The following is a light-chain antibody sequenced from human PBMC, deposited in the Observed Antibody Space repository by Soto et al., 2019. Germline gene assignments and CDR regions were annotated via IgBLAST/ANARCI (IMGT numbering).Light chain of an antibody. CDR3: QQYGNSRGT. CDR2: GAS. V-gene: IGKV3-15*01. CDR1: ESVDRN. Sequence: EIVMTQAPATLSVSKGQRSTLSCMASESVDRNLVWYQHKAGQAPRLLIYGASTRATAMPGTFSGRGSGTDFTLTISGLEPEDFAVYYCQQYGNSRGTLGPGTKVDIK. J-gene: IGKJ1*01.